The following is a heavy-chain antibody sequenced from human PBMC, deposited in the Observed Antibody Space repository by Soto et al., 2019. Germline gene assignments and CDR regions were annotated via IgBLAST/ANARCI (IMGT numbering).Heavy chain of an antibody. Sequence: PGGSLRLSCVASGFTFSTYIMNWVRQAPGKGLEWVSTIGTRSDIYYAESVKGRFTISRDNAKNSLSLQMNSLRVEDTAVYYCAREETAWPLAYGLDVWGQGTPFTLSS. CDR1: GFTFSTYI. D-gene: IGHD2-21*02. V-gene: IGHV3-21*01. CDR3: AREETAWPLAYGLDV. J-gene: IGHJ6*02. CDR2: IGTRSDI.